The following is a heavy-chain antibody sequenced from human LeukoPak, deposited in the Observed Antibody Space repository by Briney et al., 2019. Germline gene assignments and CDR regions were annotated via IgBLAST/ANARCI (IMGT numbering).Heavy chain of an antibody. Sequence: PGGSLRLSCAASGFTFSSYGMHWVRQAPGKGLEWVAFIRYDGSNKYYADSVKGRFTISRDNSKNTLYPQMNSLRAEDTAVYYCAKDWYYDSSGYYYYWGQGTLVTVSS. CDR2: IRYDGSNK. CDR3: AKDWYYDSSGYYYY. D-gene: IGHD3-22*01. V-gene: IGHV3-30*02. J-gene: IGHJ4*02. CDR1: GFTFSSYG.